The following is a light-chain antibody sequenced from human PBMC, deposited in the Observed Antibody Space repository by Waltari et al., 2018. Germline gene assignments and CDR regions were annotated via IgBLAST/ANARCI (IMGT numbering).Light chain of an antibody. CDR1: QSFRSN. V-gene: IGKV3-15*01. J-gene: IGKJ5*01. CDR2: GVS. CDR3: QQYDNWPPLT. Sequence: EIVMAQSPAHLYVSAVERATLAYRASQSFRSNYLAWYQQKPGQAPRLLIYGVSTRATGIPARFSGSGFGTEFTLTISSVQAEDFAVYYCQQYDNWPPLTFGQGTRLEIK.